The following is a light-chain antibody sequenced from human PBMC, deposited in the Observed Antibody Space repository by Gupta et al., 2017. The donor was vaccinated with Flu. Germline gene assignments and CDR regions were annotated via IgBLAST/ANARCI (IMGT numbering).Light chain of an antibody. CDR3: QQSYSTPHT. CDR2: AAS. CDR1: SISSY. Sequence: SISSYLNWYQQKPGKAPKLLIYAASSGQSGVPSRFSGSGSGTDFTLTISSLQPEDFATYYCQQSYSTPHTFGQGTKLEIK. J-gene: IGKJ2*01. V-gene: IGKV1-39*01.